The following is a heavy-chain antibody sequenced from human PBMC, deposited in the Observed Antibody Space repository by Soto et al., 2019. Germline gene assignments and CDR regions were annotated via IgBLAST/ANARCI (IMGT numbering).Heavy chain of an antibody. Sequence: QVQLVQSGAEVKKPGASVKVSCKASGYTFTSYGISWVRQAPGQGLEWMGWISAYNGNTNYAQKFQGRVTMTTDTSTSTAYMELRSLRSDDTAVYYCARVVGDYVWGSYRPYYFDYWGRGTLVTVSS. J-gene: IGHJ4*02. CDR2: ISAYNGNT. V-gene: IGHV1-18*01. CDR3: ARVVGDYVWGSYRPYYFDY. D-gene: IGHD3-16*02. CDR1: GYTFTSYG.